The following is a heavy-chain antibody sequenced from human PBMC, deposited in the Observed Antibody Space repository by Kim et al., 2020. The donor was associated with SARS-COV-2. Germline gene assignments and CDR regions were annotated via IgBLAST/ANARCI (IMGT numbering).Heavy chain of an antibody. CDR1: GFTFSSYS. CDR3: ARGTVGAILVMNY. Sequence: GGSLRLSCAASGFTFSSYSMNWVRQAPGKGLEWVSSISSSSSYIYYADSVKGRFTISRDNAKNSLYLQMNSLRAEDTAVYYCARGTVGAILVMNYWGQGTLVTVSS. V-gene: IGHV3-21*01. J-gene: IGHJ4*02. D-gene: IGHD1-26*01. CDR2: ISSSSSYI.